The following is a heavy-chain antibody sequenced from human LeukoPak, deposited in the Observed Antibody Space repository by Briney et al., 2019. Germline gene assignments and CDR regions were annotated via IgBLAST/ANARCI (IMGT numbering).Heavy chain of an antibody. J-gene: IGHJ4*02. CDR1: GYTFTSYY. Sequence: GASVKVSCKASGYTFTSYYMHWVRQAPGQGLEWMGIINPSGGRTSYAQKFQGRVTMTRDMSTSTVYMELSSLTSDDTAVFYCARGTGEGYSYGRYFFDYWGQGTLVTVSS. D-gene: IGHD5-18*01. V-gene: IGHV1-46*01. CDR2: INPSGGRT. CDR3: ARGTGEGYSYGRYFFDY.